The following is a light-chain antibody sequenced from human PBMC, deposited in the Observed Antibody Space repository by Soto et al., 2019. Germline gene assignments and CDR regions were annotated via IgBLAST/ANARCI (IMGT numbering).Light chain of an antibody. V-gene: IGKV3D-20*02. CDR2: GAS. J-gene: IGKJ2*01. CDR1: QSVTSNY. CDR3: QQRTNWPPRYT. Sequence: EIVLTKSPGTLSLSPGERATLSCRASQSVTSNYLAWYQQKPGQAPRLLIFGASSRATGIPDKFSGSGSAADFTLTISSLEPEDSAVYYCQQRTNWPPRYTFGQRTKVDI.